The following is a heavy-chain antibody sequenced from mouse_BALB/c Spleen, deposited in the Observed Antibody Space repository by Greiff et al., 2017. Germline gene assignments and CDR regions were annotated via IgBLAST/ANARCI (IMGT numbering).Heavy chain of an antibody. V-gene: IGHV5-4*02. J-gene: IGHJ4*01. D-gene: IGHD2-1*01. Sequence: EVQLVESGGGLVKPGGSLKLSCAASGFTFSDYYMYWVRQTPEKRLEWVATISDGGSYTYYPDSVKGRFTISRDNAKNNLYLHMSSLKSEDTAMYYCARSYGNYDMDYWGQGTSVTVAS. CDR2: ISDGGSYT. CDR1: GFTFSDYY. CDR3: ARSYGNYDMDY.